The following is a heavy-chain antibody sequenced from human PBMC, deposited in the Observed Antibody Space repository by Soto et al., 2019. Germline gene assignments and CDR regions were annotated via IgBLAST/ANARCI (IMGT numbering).Heavy chain of an antibody. CDR1: GFTFISYA. Sequence: PGGSLRLSCAASGFTFISYAMICVRHPPPKGLKWVSAISGSACSTYYAYSPKGPFTIPRDNSNNTLYLQMNSLRAEDTAVYYWAKRQYYDYLDNWFDPWGQGTLVTVSS. D-gene: IGHD3-3*01. CDR2: ISGSACST. J-gene: IGHJ5*02. CDR3: AKRQYYDYLDNWFDP. V-gene: IGHV3-23*01.